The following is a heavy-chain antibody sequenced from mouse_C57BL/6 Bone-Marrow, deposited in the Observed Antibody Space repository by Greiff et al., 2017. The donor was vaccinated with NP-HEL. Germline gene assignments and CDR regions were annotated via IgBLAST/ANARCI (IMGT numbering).Heavy chain of an antibody. J-gene: IGHJ4*01. CDR2: IDPETGGT. D-gene: IGHD2-3*01. CDR1: GYTFTDYE. Sequence: QVHVKQSGAELVRPGASVTLSCKASGYTFTDYEMHWVKQTPVHGLEWIGAIDPETGGTAYNQKFKGKAILTADKSSSTAYMELRSLTSEDSAVYYCTSWGGYYRYAMDYWGQGTSVTVSS. V-gene: IGHV1-15*01. CDR3: TSWGGYYRYAMDY.